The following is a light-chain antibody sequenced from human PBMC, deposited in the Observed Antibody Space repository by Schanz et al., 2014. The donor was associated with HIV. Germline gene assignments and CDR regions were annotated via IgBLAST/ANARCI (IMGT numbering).Light chain of an antibody. CDR3: QQRSTWPL. CDR1: QDVSTN. V-gene: IGKV3D-11*01. J-gene: IGKJ5*01. CDR2: DAS. Sequence: EIVMTQSPATLSVSPGERATLSCRASQDVSTNFAWYQHKPGQAPRLLIYDASIRATGIPDRFSGSGSGTDFTLTISSLEPEDFAVYYCQQRSTWPLFGQGTRLEIK.